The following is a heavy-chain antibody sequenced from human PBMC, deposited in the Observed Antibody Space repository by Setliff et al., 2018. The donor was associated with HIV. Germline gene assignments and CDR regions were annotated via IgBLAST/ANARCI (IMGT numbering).Heavy chain of an antibody. CDR1: GGAFSSYA. D-gene: IGHD6-13*01. J-gene: IGHJ4*02. CDR3: ERADSSNWYHVDY. V-gene: IGHV1-69*05. Sequence: SVKVSCKDSGGAFSSYALSWVRQAPGQGLEWMGGIIPIFGTANYAQKSQGRVTITTDESTSTAYMELSSLRAEDTAVYYCERADSSNWYHVDYWGQGTLVTVSS. CDR2: IIPIFGTA.